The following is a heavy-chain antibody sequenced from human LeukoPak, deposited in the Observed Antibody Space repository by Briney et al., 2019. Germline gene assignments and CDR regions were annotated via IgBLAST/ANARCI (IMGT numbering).Heavy chain of an antibody. Sequence: GASVKLSCKASGYTFTDYYMHWVRQAPGQGFEWMGCINPNDGDTNYAQKSQGRVTMTRDTSISTAHMEVSRLRSDDTAVYYCARANFLYCSSTTCLFDYWGQGTLVTVSS. D-gene: IGHD2-2*01. CDR2: INPNDGDT. CDR1: GYTFTDYY. V-gene: IGHV1-2*02. J-gene: IGHJ4*02. CDR3: ARANFLYCSSTTCLFDY.